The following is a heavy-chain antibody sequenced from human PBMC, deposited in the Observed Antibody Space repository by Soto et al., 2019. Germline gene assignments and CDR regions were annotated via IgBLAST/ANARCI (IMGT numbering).Heavy chain of an antibody. CDR2: IIPIFDTV. CDR3: ARGRRARMTIICRVCAFDV. V-gene: IGHV1-69*01. J-gene: IGHJ3*01. CDR1: GGTFSSNA. D-gene: IGHD2-2*01. Sequence: QVQLVQSGAEVKKPGSSVKVSCTASGGTFSSNAINWVRQAPGQGLEWMGGIIPIFDTVNYAQKFQGRVTITADDATTTAYMELSSLRSEDADVYYCARGRRARMTIICRVCAFDVCGQGIIVTVSS.